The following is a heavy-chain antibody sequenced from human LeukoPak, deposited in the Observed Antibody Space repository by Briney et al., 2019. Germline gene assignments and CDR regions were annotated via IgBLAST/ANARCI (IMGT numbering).Heavy chain of an antibody. CDR2: IYHSGST. CDR3: ARGNDYSNYGHFDY. CDR1: GYSISSGYY. V-gene: IGHV4-38-2*02. Sequence: SETLSLTCTVSGYSISSGYYWGWIRQPPGKGLEWVGSIYHSGSTYYNPSLKSRVTISVDTSKNKFSLKLSSVTAADTAVYYCARGNDYSNYGHFDYWGQGTLVTVSS. D-gene: IGHD4-11*01. J-gene: IGHJ4*02.